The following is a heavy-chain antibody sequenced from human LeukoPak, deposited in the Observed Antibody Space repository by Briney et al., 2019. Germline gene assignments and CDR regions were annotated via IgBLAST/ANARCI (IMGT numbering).Heavy chain of an antibody. V-gene: IGHV4-34*01. CDR2: INHSGST. CDR1: GFTFSSYS. D-gene: IGHD6-19*01. Sequence: GSLRLSCAASGFTFSSYSMTWIRQPPGKGLEWIGEINHSGSTNYNPSLKSRVTISVDTSKNQFSLKLSSVTAADTAVYYCASSVADDYWGQGTLVTVSS. CDR3: ASSVADDY. J-gene: IGHJ4*02.